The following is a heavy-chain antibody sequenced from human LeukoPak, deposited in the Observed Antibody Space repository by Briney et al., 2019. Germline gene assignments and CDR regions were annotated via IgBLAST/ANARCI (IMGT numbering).Heavy chain of an antibody. D-gene: IGHD5-12*01. CDR2: INHSGST. CDR3: AALRGLLYYYYYGMDV. J-gene: IGHJ6*02. CDR1: GVSFSGYY. V-gene: IGHV4-34*01. Sequence: SETLSLTCAVYGVSFSGYYWSWIRQPPGKGLEWIGEINHSGSTNYNPSLKSRVTISVGTSKNQFSLKLSSVTAADTAVYYCAALRGLLYYYYYGMDVWGQGTTVTVSS.